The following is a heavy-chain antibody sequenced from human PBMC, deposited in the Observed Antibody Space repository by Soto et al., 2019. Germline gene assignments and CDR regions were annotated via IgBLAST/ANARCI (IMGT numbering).Heavy chain of an antibody. Sequence: QVQLVQSGAEVKKPGSSVKVSCKASGGTFSSYTISWVRQAPGQGLEWMGRIIPILGIANYAQKFQGRVTITAEKSTSTAYMELSSLRSEDTAVYYCARLYSSGLDYWGQGTLVTVSS. V-gene: IGHV1-69*02. CDR3: ARLYSSGLDY. CDR2: IIPILGIA. D-gene: IGHD6-19*01. J-gene: IGHJ4*02. CDR1: GGTFSSYT.